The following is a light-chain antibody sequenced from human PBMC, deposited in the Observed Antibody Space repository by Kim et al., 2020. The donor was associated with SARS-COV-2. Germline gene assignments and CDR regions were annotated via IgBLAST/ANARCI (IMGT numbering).Light chain of an antibody. CDR1: QSIGKS. CDR3: LQHNAYPIT. J-gene: IGKJ5*01. Sequence: ASVGDRVTITCRASQSIGKSLHWYQQKVGRAPQLLIWSASGLETGVPSRFKGSGSGTDFTLTISSLQPEDFATYFCLQHNAYPITFGQGTRLEIK. V-gene: IGKV1-17*01. CDR2: SAS.